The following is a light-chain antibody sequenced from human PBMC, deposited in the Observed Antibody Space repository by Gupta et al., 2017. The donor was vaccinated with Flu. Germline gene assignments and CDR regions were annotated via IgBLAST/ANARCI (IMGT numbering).Light chain of an antibody. V-gene: IGLV3-21*03. Sequence: SSVLAQSPSVLVATGKTGTITCGGNNIISKSVHWYQQKPGQAPRLVVYDDVALPSGIPERFSGSNSGNTATLTISRVEAGDEADYYCQLWDIDSDHRHVIFGGGTRLTVL. CDR1: NIISKS. CDR2: DDV. J-gene: IGLJ2*01. CDR3: QLWDIDSDHRHVI.